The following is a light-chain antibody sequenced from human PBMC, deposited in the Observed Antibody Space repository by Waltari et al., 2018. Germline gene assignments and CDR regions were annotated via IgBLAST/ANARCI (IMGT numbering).Light chain of an antibody. J-gene: IGLJ2*01. CDR2: ENS. V-gene: IGLV2-23*01. Sequence: QSALTQPASVSGSPGQSITISCTASSIDVGSYDLFSWYQQHPGIAPKVIIYENSRRPSGVSSRFSGSKSGNTASLTISGPWAEDEPDYYCSSYAGTINVVFGGGTKVTVL. CDR1: SIDVGSYDL. CDR3: SSYAGTINVV.